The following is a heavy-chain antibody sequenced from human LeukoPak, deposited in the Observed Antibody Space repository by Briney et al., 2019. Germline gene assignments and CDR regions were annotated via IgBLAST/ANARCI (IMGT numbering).Heavy chain of an antibody. D-gene: IGHD3-10*01. V-gene: IGHV1-2*02. CDR1: GYTFTGYY. CDR2: INPNSGGT. J-gene: IGHJ4*02. Sequence: GPVKVSCKASGYTFTGYYMHWVRQAPGQGLEWIGWINPNSGGTNYAQKFQGRVIMTRDTSISTAYMELSRLRSDDTAVYYCAREPPLQDYYGSGSYCSGCGYWGQGTLVTVSS. CDR3: AREPPLQDYYGSGSYCSGCGY.